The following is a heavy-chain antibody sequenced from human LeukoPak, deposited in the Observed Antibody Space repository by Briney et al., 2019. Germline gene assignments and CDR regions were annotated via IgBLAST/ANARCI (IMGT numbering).Heavy chain of an antibody. CDR3: ARVNYDSSGYPLPYWYFDL. CDR1: GGSISSYY. J-gene: IGHJ2*01. V-gene: IGHV4-59*01. Sequence: PSETLSLTCTVSGGSISSYYWSWIRQPPGKGLEWIGYIYYSGSTNYNPSLKSRVTISVDTSKNQSSLKLSSVTAADTAVYYCARVNYDSSGYPLPYWYFDLWGRGTLVTVSS. D-gene: IGHD3-22*01. CDR2: IYYSGST.